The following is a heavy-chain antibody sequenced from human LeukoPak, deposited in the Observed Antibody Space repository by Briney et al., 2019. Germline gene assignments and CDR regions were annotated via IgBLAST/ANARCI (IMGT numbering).Heavy chain of an antibody. CDR1: GYTFTGFG. CDR3: AREGRGWAFDS. J-gene: IGHJ3*02. D-gene: IGHD2-15*01. V-gene: IGHV1-18*01. CDR2: ISGYNDNT. Sequence: ASVKLSCKASGYTFTGFGITWVRQPPGQGLGWMGWISGYNDNTHYAKKVQGRVTLTTDTPTSTVYMELRSLRSDDTAVYYCAREGRGWAFDSWGGGRMVGASS.